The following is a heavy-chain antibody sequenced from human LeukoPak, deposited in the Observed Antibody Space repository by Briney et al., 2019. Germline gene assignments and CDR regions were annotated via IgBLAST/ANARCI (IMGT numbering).Heavy chain of an antibody. J-gene: IGHJ4*02. Sequence: SETLSLTCAVYGGSFSGYYWSWIRQPLGKGLEWIGEITHSGSTNYNPSLKSRVTISVDTSKNQFSLKLSSVTAADTAVYYCARNPSDYWGQGTLVTVSS. V-gene: IGHV4-34*01. CDR1: GGSFSGYY. CDR3: ARNPSDY. CDR2: ITHSGST.